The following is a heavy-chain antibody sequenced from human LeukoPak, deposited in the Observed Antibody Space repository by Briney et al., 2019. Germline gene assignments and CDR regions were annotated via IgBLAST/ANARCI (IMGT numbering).Heavy chain of an antibody. CDR2: IIPIFGTA. J-gene: IGHJ5*02. D-gene: IGHD2-15*01. Sequence: ASVKVSCKASGGTFSSYAISWVRQAPGQGLEWMGGIIPIFGTANYAQKFQGRVTITADESTSTAYMELSSLRSEDTAVYYCAKGRGYCSGGSCQNWFDPRGQGTLVTVSS. CDR3: AKGRGYCSGGSCQNWFDP. V-gene: IGHV1-69*13. CDR1: GGTFSSYA.